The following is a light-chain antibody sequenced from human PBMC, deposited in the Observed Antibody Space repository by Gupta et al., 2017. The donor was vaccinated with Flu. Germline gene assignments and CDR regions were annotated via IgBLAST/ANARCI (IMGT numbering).Light chain of an antibody. CDR3: QQDNSYSPA. Sequence: PSTLSASVGDRVTITCRASQSIRSWLAWYQQKPGKTPKLLIYKASTVESGVPSRFSGSGSGTEFTLTISSLQPDDFATYYCQQDNSYSPAFGQGTNLEIK. CDR1: QSIRSW. CDR2: KAS. V-gene: IGKV1-5*03. J-gene: IGKJ2*01.